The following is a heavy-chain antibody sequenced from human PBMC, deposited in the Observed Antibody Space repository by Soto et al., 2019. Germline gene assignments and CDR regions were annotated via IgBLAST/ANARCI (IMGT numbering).Heavy chain of an antibody. CDR2: FVPMFGSA. V-gene: IGHV1-69*13. CDR3: AREDDTTGHYSWFDP. J-gene: IGHJ5*02. Sequence: SVKVSCKPSGVSFDSFTFSWVRQAPGQGLEWMGGFVPMFGSASVAQRFQGRVRITADASTGIGYMELSDLRSDDSAIYYCAREDDTTGHYSWFDPWGPGTLVTAPQ. CDR1: GVSFDSFT. D-gene: IGHD3-22*01.